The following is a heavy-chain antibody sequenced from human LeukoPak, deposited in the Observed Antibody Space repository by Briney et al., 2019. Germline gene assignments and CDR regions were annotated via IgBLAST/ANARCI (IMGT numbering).Heavy chain of an antibody. CDR2: ISGSGGST. D-gene: IGHD6-13*01. CDR3: ARDPRWYYYYYGMDV. CDR1: GFTFSSYA. V-gene: IGHV3-23*01. Sequence: PGGSLRLSCAASGFTFSSYAMSWVRQAPGKGLEWVSAISGSGGSTYYADSVKGRFTISRDNSKNTLYLQMNSLRAEDTAVYYCARDPRWYYYYYGMDVWGQGTTVTVSS. J-gene: IGHJ6*02.